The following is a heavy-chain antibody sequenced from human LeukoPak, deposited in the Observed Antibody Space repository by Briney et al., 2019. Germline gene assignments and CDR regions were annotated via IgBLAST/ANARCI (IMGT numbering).Heavy chain of an antibody. J-gene: IGHJ4*02. D-gene: IGHD1-26*01. CDR1: GFTFSSFA. Sequence: PGGSLRLSCAASGFTFSSFAMTWVRQAPGRGLEWVSGIKNRGDNTHYADSVKGRFTISRDNSKNTLYLQMNSLRAEDTAVYYCAKDIGGSYGVYFDYWGQGTLVTVSS. V-gene: IGHV3-23*01. CDR2: IKNRGDNT. CDR3: AKDIGGSYGVYFDY.